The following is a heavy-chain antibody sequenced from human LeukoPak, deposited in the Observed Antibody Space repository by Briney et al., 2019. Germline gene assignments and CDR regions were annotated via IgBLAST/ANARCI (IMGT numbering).Heavy chain of an antibody. CDR3: ARMMLGRPSDGMDV. V-gene: IGHV3-7*01. Sequence: GGSLRLSCAASGFTFSSYWMSWVRQAPGKGLEWVANIKQDGSEKYYVDSVKGRFTISRDNAKNSLYLQMNSLRAEDTAVYYCARMMLGRPSDGMDVWGQGTTVTVSS. CDR2: IKQDGSEK. D-gene: IGHD2-15*01. CDR1: GFTFSSYW. J-gene: IGHJ6*02.